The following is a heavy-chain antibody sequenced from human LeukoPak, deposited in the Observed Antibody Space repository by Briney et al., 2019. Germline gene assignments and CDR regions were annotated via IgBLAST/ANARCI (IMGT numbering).Heavy chain of an antibody. J-gene: IGHJ6*03. D-gene: IGHD2-21*01. V-gene: IGHV4-38-2*02. Sequence: SETLSLTCTVSGYSISSGYYWGWIRQPPGKGLEWIGSIYHSGSTYYNPSLKSRVTISVDTSKNQFSLKLSSVTAADTAVYYCARGLWYYYYYMDVWGKGTTVTVSS. CDR3: ARGLWYYYYYMDV. CDR1: GYSISSGYY. CDR2: IYHSGST.